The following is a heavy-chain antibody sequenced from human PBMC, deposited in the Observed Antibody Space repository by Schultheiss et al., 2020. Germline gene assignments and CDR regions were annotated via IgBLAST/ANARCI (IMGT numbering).Heavy chain of an antibody. V-gene: IGHV3-21*01. CDR3: ARDSGLRSPGRGYYGMDV. J-gene: IGHJ6*02. Sequence: GGSLRLSCAASGFTVSSNYMSWVRQAPGKGLEWVSSISSAIDYIYQPDSVKGRFTISRDNAKNSLYLQMNSLRPEDTAVYYCARDSGLRSPGRGYYGMDVWGQGTTVTVSS. CDR1: GFTVSSNY. CDR2: ISSAIDYI. D-gene: IGHD1-26*01.